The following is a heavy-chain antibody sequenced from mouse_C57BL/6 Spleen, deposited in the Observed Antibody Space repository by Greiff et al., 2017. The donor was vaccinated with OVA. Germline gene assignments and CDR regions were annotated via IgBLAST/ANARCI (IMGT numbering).Heavy chain of an antibody. J-gene: IGHJ2*01. CDR3: ARGIGVDY. Sequence: EVKLQESGPGLVKPSQSLSLTCSVTGYSITSGYYWNWIRQFPGNKLEWMGYISYDGSNNYNPSLKNRISITRDTSKNQFFLKLNSVTTEDTATYYCARGIGVDYWGQGTTLTVSS. CDR2: ISYDGSN. CDR1: GYSITSGYY. V-gene: IGHV3-6*01.